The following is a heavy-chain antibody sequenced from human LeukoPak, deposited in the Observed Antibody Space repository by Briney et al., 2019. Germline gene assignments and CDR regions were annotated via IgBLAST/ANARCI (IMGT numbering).Heavy chain of an antibody. CDR2: IIPIFGTA. Sequence: SVKVSCKASGGTFSSYAISWVRQAPGQGLEWMGRIIPIFGTANYAQKFQGRVTITTDESTSTAYMELSSLRSEDTAVYYCARESYYYDSSGYPRKSDYWGQGTLVTVSS. V-gene: IGHV1-69*05. CDR3: ARESYYYDSSGYPRKSDY. D-gene: IGHD3-22*01. CDR1: GGTFSSYA. J-gene: IGHJ4*02.